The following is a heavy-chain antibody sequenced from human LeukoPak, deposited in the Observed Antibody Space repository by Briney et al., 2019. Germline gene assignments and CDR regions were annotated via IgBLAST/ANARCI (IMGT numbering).Heavy chain of an antibody. J-gene: IGHJ4*02. CDR3: AKSRGLIAAATY. CDR2: ISGSGGST. D-gene: IGHD6-13*01. CDR1: GFTFSIYA. Sequence: AGGSLRLSCAASGFTFSIYAMSWVRQAPGKGLEWVSAISGSGGSTYYADSVKGRFTISRDNSKNTLYLQMNSLRAEDTAVYYCAKSRGLIAAATYWGQGTLVTVSS. V-gene: IGHV3-23*01.